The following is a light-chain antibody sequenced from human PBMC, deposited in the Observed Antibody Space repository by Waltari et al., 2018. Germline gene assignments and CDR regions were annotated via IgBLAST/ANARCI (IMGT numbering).Light chain of an antibody. J-gene: IGKJ4*01. CDR2: AAS. CDR3: QQYDGSVVT. Sequence: EIVLTQSPGTLSLSPGERVTLSCRASQYITGSWITWSNQKPVQAPRLLIYAASSSAPGVPDRFSGSGSGTDFTLTISRLEPEDSAVYCCQQYDGSVVTFGGGTKVEIK. CDR1: QYITGSW. V-gene: IGKV3-20*01.